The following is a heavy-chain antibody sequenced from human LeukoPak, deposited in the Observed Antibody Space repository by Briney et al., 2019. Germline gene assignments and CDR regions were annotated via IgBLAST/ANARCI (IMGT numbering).Heavy chain of an antibody. CDR2: IYYSGST. J-gene: IGHJ5*02. Sequence: PSETLSLTCTVSGGSVSSGSYYWSWIRQPPGKGLEWIGYIYYSGSTNYNPSLKSRVTISVDTSKNQFSLKLSSVTAADTAVYYCAREGYYDSSGYNNWFDPWGQGTLVTVSS. V-gene: IGHV4-61*01. CDR3: AREGYYDSSGYNNWFDP. D-gene: IGHD3-22*01. CDR1: GGSVSSGSYY.